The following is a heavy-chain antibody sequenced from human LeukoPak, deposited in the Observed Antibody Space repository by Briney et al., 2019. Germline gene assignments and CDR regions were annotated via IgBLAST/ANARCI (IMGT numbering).Heavy chain of an antibody. CDR1: GYTFTSYG. D-gene: IGHD6-13*01. CDR2: ISAYNGNT. V-gene: IGHV1-18*01. Sequence: ASVKVSCKASGYTFTSYGISWVRQAPGQGLEWMGWISAYNGNTNYAQKLQGRVTMTTDTSTSTAYMELRSLRSDDTAVYYCARSRRSWLLFDAFDIWGQGTMVTVSS. CDR3: ARSRRSWLLFDAFDI. J-gene: IGHJ3*02.